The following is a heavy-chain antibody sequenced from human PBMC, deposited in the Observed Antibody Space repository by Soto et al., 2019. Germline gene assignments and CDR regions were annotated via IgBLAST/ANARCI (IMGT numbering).Heavy chain of an antibody. V-gene: IGHV1-3*01. CDR2: INAGNGNT. J-gene: IGHJ4*02. CDR3: ARSITGTTGFDY. D-gene: IGHD1-7*01. Sequence: QVQLVQSGAEVKKPGASVKVSCKASGYTFTSYAMHWVRQAPGQRLEWMGWINAGNGNTKYSQKFQGRVTITRDTSASTAYMELSSLRSEDTAVYYCARSITGTTGFDYWGQGTLVTVSS. CDR1: GYTFTSYA.